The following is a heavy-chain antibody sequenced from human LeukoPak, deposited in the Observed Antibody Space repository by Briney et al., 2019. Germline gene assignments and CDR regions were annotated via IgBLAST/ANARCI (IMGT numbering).Heavy chain of an antibody. CDR2: VYYTGST. CDR1: GGSISSNSYY. D-gene: IGHD5-18*01. CDR3: ARLSTTMSPKIDY. Sequence: SETLSLTCTVSGGSISSNSYYWGWVRQPPGKGLEWIGSVYYTGSTSYSPSLGSRVTISVDTSKNQLSLKLRSVTAADTAVYYCARLSTTMSPKIDYWGQGTLVTVSS. V-gene: IGHV4-39*01. J-gene: IGHJ4*02.